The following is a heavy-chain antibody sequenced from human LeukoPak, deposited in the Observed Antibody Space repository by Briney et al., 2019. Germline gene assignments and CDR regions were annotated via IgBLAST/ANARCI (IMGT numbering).Heavy chain of an antibody. V-gene: IGHV4-59*08. J-gene: IGHJ4*02. CDR2: IYYSGST. D-gene: IGHD4-23*01. Sequence: PSETLSLTCTVSGGSISSYYWSWIRQPPGKGLEWIGYIYYSGSTNCNPSLKSRDTISLDTSKNQISLKLSSVTAADTAVYYCARHTTVVPPHYFDYWGQGTLVTVSS. CDR3: ARHTTVVPPHYFDY. CDR1: GGSISSYY.